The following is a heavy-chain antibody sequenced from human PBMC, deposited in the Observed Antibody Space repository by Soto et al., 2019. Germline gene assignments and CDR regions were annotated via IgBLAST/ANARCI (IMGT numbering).Heavy chain of an antibody. CDR2: INHSGST. J-gene: IGHJ4*02. D-gene: IGHD6-13*01. CDR3: ARLRIPAAGSS. V-gene: IGHV4-34*01. CDR1: GGSFSGYY. Sequence: SETLSLTCAVYGGSFSGYYWSWIRQPPGKGLEWIGEINHSGSTNYNPSLKSRVTISVDTSKNQFSLRLTSVTAADTAVYYCARLRIPAAGSSWGQGTLVTVSS.